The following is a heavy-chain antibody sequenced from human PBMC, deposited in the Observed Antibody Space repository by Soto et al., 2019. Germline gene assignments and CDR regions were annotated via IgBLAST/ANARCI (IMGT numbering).Heavy chain of an antibody. CDR1: GGSISSSSYY. V-gene: IGHV4-39*01. CDR2: IYYSGST. Sequence: KPSETLSLTCAVSGGSISSSSYYWGWIRQPPGKGLEWIGSIYYSGSTYYNPSLKSRVTISVDTSKNQFSLKLSSVTAADTAVYYCARHEKWLVGMDVWGQGTTVTVSS. J-gene: IGHJ6*02. CDR3: ARHEKWLVGMDV. D-gene: IGHD6-19*01.